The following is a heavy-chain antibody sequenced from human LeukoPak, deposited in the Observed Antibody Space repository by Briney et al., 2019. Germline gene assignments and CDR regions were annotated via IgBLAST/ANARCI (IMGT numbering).Heavy chain of an antibody. V-gene: IGHV3-23*01. CDR2: ISDTYATT. D-gene: IGHD2-21*01. J-gene: IGHJ4*02. CDR3: VRHDSFIPF. CDR1: AFTFTNYA. Sequence: PGGSLRLSCAASAFTFTNYAMTWARQAPGKGLEWVSSISDTYATTYYRHPVKGRYSISRDNSKNTVYLQLNNLRAEDTAVYFCVRHDSFIPFWGQGTLVTVSS.